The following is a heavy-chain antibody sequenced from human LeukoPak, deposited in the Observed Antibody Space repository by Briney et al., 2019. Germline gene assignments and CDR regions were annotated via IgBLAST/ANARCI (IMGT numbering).Heavy chain of an antibody. D-gene: IGHD3-9*01. CDR3: AKGTYYDISTGPTYFDY. Sequence: GGSLRLSCAASGFTFSSYAMSWVRQAPGKGLEWVSAISGSGGSTYYADSVKGRFTISRDNSKNTLYLQMNSLRAEDTAVYYCAKGTYYDISTGPTYFDYWGQGTLVTVSS. J-gene: IGHJ4*02. CDR2: ISGSGGST. CDR1: GFTFSSYA. V-gene: IGHV3-23*01.